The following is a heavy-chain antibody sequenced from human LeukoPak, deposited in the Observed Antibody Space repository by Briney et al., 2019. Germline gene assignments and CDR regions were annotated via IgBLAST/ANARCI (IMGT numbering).Heavy chain of an antibody. CDR3: AKSVGATTGGFDY. J-gene: IGHJ4*02. CDR1: GFTFDDYA. D-gene: IGHD1-26*01. Sequence: GGSLRLSCAASGFTFDDYAMLWVRQAPGKGLEWVSGITWNSYSMGYADSVKGRFTITRDNAKNSLFLQMNSLRADDVALYYCAKSVGATTGGFDYWGQGTLVTVSS. V-gene: IGHV3-9*03. CDR2: ITWNSYSM.